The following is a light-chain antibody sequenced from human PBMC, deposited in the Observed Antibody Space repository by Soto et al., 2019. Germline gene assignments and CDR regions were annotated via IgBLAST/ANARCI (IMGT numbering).Light chain of an antibody. CDR3: SSYTSSSTHWA. Sequence: QSVLTQPASVSGSPGQSITISCTGTSSDVGGYNYVSWYQQHPGKAPKLMIYEVSNRPSGVSNRFSGSKSGNTASLTISGLQAEDEADYYCSSYTSSSTHWAFGGGTKLTVL. J-gene: IGLJ3*02. CDR1: SSDVGGYNY. V-gene: IGLV2-14*01. CDR2: EVS.